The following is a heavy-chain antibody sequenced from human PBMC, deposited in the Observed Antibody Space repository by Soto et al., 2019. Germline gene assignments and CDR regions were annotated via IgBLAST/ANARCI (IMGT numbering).Heavy chain of an antibody. D-gene: IGHD3-22*01. V-gene: IGHV3-7*01. Sequence: GGSLRLSCAASGFTFSRYWMAWVRQAPGKGLEWVANINQDVSQKLYVDSVRGRFTISRDNAKNSVYLQMNNLRADDTAVDYCAKIGYNDWAFDYWGQGTRVTVFS. CDR2: INQDVSQK. J-gene: IGHJ4*02. CDR3: AKIGYNDWAFDY. CDR1: GFTFSRYW.